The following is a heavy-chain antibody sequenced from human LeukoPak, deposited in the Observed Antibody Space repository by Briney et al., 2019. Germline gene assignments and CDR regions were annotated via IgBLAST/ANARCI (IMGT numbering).Heavy chain of an antibody. CDR1: GGSISSYY. J-gene: IGHJ6*02. Sequence: PSETLSLTCTVSGGSISSYYWSWIRQPPGKGLEWSGYIYYSGSTNYNPSLKSRGTISVDTSNNQFSLKLSSVTAADTAVYYCARAPYAPAGSYLPYYYYGMDVWGQGTTVTASS. CDR3: ARAPYAPAGSYLPYYYYGMDV. V-gene: IGHV4-59*08. CDR2: IYYSGST. D-gene: IGHD1-26*01.